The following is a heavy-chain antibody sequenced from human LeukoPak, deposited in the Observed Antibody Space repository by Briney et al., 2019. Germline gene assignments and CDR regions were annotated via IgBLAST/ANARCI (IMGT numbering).Heavy chain of an antibody. CDR2: INHSGST. D-gene: IGHD3-22*01. J-gene: IGHJ4*02. CDR1: GGSISSYY. CDR3: ARGRYYDSSGYVY. Sequence: ASETLSLTCTVSGGSISSYYWSWIRQPPGKGLEWIGEINHSGSTNYNPSLKSRVTISVDTSKNQFSLKLSSVTAADTAVYYCARGRYYDSSGYVYWGQRTLVTVSS. V-gene: IGHV4-34*01.